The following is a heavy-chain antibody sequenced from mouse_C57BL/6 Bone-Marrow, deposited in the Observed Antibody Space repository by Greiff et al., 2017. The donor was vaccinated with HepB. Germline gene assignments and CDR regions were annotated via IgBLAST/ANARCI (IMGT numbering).Heavy chain of an antibody. D-gene: IGHD2-3*01. Sequence: EVKLVESGGGLVKPGGSLKLSCAASGFTFSSYTMSWVRQTPEKRLEWVATSSGGGGNTYYPDSVKGRFTISRDNAKNTLYLQMSSLRSEDTALYYCARDGYYPYYFDYWGQGTTLTVSS. CDR3: ARDGYYPYYFDY. J-gene: IGHJ2*01. CDR1: GFTFSSYT. V-gene: IGHV5-9*01. CDR2: SSGGGGNT.